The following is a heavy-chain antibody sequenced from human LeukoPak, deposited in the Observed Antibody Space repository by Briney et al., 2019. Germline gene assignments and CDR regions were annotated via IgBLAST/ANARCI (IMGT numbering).Heavy chain of an antibody. CDR3: ARRESSGFFDY. Sequence: PSETLSLTCTVSGGSISSYYWSWIRQPPGKGLEWIGYIYYSGSTSYNPSLSSRVTISLDTSKNQFSLNLSSVTAADTAVYYCARRESSGFFDYWGQGTLVTVSS. CDR2: IYYSGST. CDR1: GGSISSYY. J-gene: IGHJ4*02. V-gene: IGHV4-59*08. D-gene: IGHD6-19*01.